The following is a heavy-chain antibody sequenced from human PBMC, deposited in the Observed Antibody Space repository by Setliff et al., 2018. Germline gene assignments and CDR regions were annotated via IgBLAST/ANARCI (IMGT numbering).Heavy chain of an antibody. D-gene: IGHD6-6*01. V-gene: IGHV1-69*06. CDR2: IIPLFETT. J-gene: IGHJ6*03. Sequence: SVTVSCKASGGIFNSFSITWVRQAPGQGLEWMGRIIPLFETTNYVEKFQGRVTITADKSTSTAYMELSRLTSEDTAVYYCALEYSNSSPTVYYYMDVWGKGTTVTVSS. CDR1: GGIFNSFS. CDR3: ALEYSNSSPTVYYYMDV.